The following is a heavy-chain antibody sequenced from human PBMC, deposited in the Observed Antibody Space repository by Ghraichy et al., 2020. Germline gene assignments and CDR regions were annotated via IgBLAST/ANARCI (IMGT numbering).Heavy chain of an antibody. J-gene: IGHJ6*02. D-gene: IGHD6-13*01. Sequence: AAVKVSCKASGYTFTGYYMHWVRQAPGQGLEWMGWINPNSGGTNYAQKFQGRVTMTRDTSISTAYMELSRLRSDDTAVYYCASSSWYYYYYGMDVWGQGTTVTVSS. V-gene: IGHV1-2*02. CDR1: GYTFTGYY. CDR2: INPNSGGT. CDR3: ASSSWYYYYYGMDV.